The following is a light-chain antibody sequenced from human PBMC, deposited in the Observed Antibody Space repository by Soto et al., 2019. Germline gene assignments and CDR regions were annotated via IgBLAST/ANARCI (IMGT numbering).Light chain of an antibody. CDR3: QKYNSAPLT. Sequence: DIHMTQSPSSLSASLGDRVTITCRASQGIGVYLAWFQQKPGKVPKLLIYAASALQSGVPSRFSGSGSGTDFTLTISSLQPEDIATYYCQKYNSAPLTFGGGTKVDIK. CDR2: AAS. CDR1: QGIGVY. J-gene: IGKJ4*01. V-gene: IGKV1-27*01.